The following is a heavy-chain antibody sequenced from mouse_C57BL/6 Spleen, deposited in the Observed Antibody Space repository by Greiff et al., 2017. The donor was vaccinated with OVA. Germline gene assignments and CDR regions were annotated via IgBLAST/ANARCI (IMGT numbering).Heavy chain of an antibody. D-gene: IGHD1-1*01. J-gene: IGHJ3*01. CDR3: AKDYGSSPFAY. CDR2: IWGDGGT. CDR1: GFSLTSYG. Sequence: VKLLESGPGLVAPSQSLSITCTVSGFSLTSYGVSWVRQPPGKGLEWLGVIWGDGGTNYHSALISRLSISKDNSKSQVFLKLNRLQTDDTATYYCAKDYGSSPFAYWGQGTLVTVSA. V-gene: IGHV2-3*01.